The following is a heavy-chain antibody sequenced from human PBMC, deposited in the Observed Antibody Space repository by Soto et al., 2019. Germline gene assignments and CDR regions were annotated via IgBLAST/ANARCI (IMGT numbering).Heavy chain of an antibody. Sequence: QLQLRESGSGLVKPSETLSLTCTVSGGSISSGSYSWSWIRQSPEKGLEWLGCIYPTGTTYYHPSLTSRVTISVDTSRNQFSLNLTSVTAADTAVYFCARAPPGPSPRWVLWGQGTTVTVSS. CDR1: GGSISSGSYS. J-gene: IGHJ6*02. V-gene: IGHV4-30-2*06. CDR3: ARAPPGPSPRWVL. CDR2: IYPTGTT. D-gene: IGHD3-10*01.